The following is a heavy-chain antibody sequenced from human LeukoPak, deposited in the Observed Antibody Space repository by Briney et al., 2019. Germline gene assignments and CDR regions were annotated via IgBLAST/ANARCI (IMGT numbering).Heavy chain of an antibody. Sequence: LRLSCAASGFTFSSYGMHWVRQAPGKGLEWVAVISYDGSNKYYADSVKGRFTISRDNSKNTLYLQMNSLRAEDTAVYYCARDHNYFDYWGQGTLVTVSS. CDR3: ARDHNYFDY. J-gene: IGHJ4*02. CDR1: GFTFSSYG. V-gene: IGHV3-30*03. CDR2: ISYDGSNK.